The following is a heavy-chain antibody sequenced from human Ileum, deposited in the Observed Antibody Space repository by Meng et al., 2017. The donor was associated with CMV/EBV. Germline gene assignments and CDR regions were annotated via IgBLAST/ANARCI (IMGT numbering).Heavy chain of an antibody. J-gene: IGHJ6*02. CDR3: SRGVTSAYYYHGLDV. D-gene: IGHD3-10*01. CDR1: GGSISRYY. Sequence: SETLSLTCSASGGSISRYYWSWIRQPPGKGLEWIGYVDQTGGTNYNPSLKSRVTILIDMSKRQFSLKLRSVSAADTAVYYCSRGVTSAYYYHGLDVWGQGTTVTVSS. V-gene: IGHV4-59*01. CDR2: VDQTGGT.